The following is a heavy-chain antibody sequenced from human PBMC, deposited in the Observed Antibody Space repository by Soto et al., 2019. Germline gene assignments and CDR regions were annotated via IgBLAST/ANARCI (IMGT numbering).Heavy chain of an antibody. CDR1: GDSIRSSY. J-gene: IGHJ5*02. CDR2: IYYSGSA. V-gene: IGHV4-59*01. CDR3: ARGYNWFDP. Sequence: SETLSLTCSVSGDSIRSSYWSWIRQPPGKGLEWIGYIYYSGSANYNPSLKSRVAISVDTSKNQFSLKVSSVTAADTAVYYCARGYNWFDPWGQGTLVTVSS.